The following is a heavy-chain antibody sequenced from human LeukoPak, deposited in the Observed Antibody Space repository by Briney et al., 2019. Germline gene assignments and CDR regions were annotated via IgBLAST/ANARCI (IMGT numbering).Heavy chain of an antibody. Sequence: SKTLSLTCTVSGGSISSYYWSWIRQPAGKGLEWIGRIYTSGSTNYNPSLKSRVTMSVDTSKNQFSLKLSSVTAADTAVYYCARGLFHRKEPNWFDPWGQGTLVTVSS. J-gene: IGHJ5*02. D-gene: IGHD1-14*01. CDR1: GGSISSYY. V-gene: IGHV4-4*07. CDR3: ARGLFHRKEPNWFDP. CDR2: IYTSGST.